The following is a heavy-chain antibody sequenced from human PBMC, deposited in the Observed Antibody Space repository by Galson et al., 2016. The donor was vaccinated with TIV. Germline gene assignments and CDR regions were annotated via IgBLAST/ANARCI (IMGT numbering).Heavy chain of an antibody. Sequence: SVKVSCKASGYTFSNYGVSWIRQAPGHGLEWMGWISGYNGNTNYAQEFQGRVTLTTDTLTSTAHMELSSLRFEDTAVYYCTFLPIYRNSWEHVPNGMDVWGQGTTVTVSS. V-gene: IGHV1-18*01. D-gene: IGHD2/OR15-2a*01. CDR3: TFLPIYRNSWEHVPNGMDV. J-gene: IGHJ6*02. CDR1: GYTFSNYG. CDR2: ISGYNGNT.